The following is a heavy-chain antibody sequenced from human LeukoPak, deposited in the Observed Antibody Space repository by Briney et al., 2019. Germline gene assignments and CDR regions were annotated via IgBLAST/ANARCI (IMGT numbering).Heavy chain of an antibody. CDR1: GFTFSSYE. J-gene: IGHJ6*03. CDR2: ISSSGSTI. Sequence: PGGSLRLSCAASGFTFSSYEMNWVRQAPGKGLEWVSYISSSGSTIYYADSVKGRFTISRDNAKNSLYLQMNSLRAEDTAVYYCARVGGEGGSGSYIYYCYYMDVWGKGTTVTISS. CDR3: ARVGGEGGSGSYIYYCYYMDV. D-gene: IGHD3-10*01. V-gene: IGHV3-48*03.